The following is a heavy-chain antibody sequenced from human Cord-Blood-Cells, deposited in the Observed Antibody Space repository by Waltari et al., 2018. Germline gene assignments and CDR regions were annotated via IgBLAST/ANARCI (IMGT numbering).Heavy chain of an antibody. CDR2: ISAYNGNT. V-gene: IGHV1-18*01. CDR1: GYPFTSYG. J-gene: IGHJ5*02. D-gene: IGHD2-15*01. CDR3: ARDLGGCSGGSWYSENWFDP. Sequence: QVQLVQSGAEVKKPGASVKVSCTASGYPFTSYGISWVRPAPGQGLEWMGWISAYNGNTNYAQKLQGRVTMTTDTSTSTAYMELRSLRSDDTAVYYCARDLGGCSGGSWYSENWFDPWGQGTLVTVSS.